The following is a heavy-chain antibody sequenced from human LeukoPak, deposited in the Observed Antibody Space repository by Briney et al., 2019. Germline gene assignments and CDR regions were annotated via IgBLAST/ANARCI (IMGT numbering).Heavy chain of an antibody. J-gene: IGHJ4*02. D-gene: IGHD7-27*01. Sequence: PGGSLRLSCAASGFTFSSYGMSWVRQAPGKGLEWVSAISGSGDSTYYADSVEGRFTISRDNSKNTLYLQMNSLRDEDTAVYYCAAPNGGSLSFDSWGQGTLVTVSS. V-gene: IGHV3-23*01. CDR3: AAPNGGSLSFDS. CDR1: GFTFSSYG. CDR2: ISGSGDST.